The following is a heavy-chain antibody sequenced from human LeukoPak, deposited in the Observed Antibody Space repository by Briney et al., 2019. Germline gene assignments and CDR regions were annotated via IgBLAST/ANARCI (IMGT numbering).Heavy chain of an antibody. D-gene: IGHD2-2*01. CDR1: GLRFSDYY. CDR2: ITRSSITI. Sequence: PGGSLRLSCAASGLRFSDYYVSWIRQPPGKGLEWVSYITRSSITINYADSVKGRFTISRDNAKKSLYLQMNSLRAEDTAVYYCARVRHCSSTSCYFRYFDLWGRGTLVTVSS. V-gene: IGHV3-11*01. CDR3: ARVRHCSSTSCYFRYFDL. J-gene: IGHJ2*01.